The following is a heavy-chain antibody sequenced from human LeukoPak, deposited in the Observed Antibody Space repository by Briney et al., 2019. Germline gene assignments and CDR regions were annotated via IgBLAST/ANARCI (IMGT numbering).Heavy chain of an antibody. Sequence: SQTLSLTRTVSGGSISSSSYYWGWIRQPPGKGLEWIGSIYYSGSTYYNPSLKSRVTISVDTSKNQFSLKLSSVTAADTAVYYCARQSGYYDYWGQGTLVTVSS. CDR2: IYYSGST. V-gene: IGHV4-39*01. D-gene: IGHD3-3*01. CDR3: ARQSGYYDY. CDR1: GGSISSSSYY. J-gene: IGHJ4*02.